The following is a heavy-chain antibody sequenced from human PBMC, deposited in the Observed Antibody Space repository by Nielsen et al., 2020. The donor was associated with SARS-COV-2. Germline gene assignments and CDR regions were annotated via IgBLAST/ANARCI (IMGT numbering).Heavy chain of an antibody. V-gene: IGHV7-4-1*02. CDR2: INTNTGNP. CDR1: GYTFTSYA. J-gene: IGHJ3*02. CDR3: ASHCGGDCYDAFDI. D-gene: IGHD2-21*02. Sequence: ASVKVSCKASGYTFTSYAMNWVRQAPGQGLEWMGWINTNTGNPTYAQGFTGRFVFSLDTSVSTAYLQISSLNAEDTAVYYCASHCGGDCYDAFDIWGQGTMVTVSS.